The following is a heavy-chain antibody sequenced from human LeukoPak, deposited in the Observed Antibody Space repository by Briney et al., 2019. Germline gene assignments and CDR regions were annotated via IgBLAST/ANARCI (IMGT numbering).Heavy chain of an antibody. Sequence: SVKVSCKASGGTFSSYAISWVRQAPGQGLEWMGRIIPIFGTANYAQKFQGRVTITTDESTSTAYMELSRLRSEDTAVYYCARDAPGDGDYVGWYFDLWGRGTLVTVSS. V-gene: IGHV1-69*05. CDR1: GGTFSSYA. CDR3: ARDAPGDGDYVGWYFDL. J-gene: IGHJ2*01. D-gene: IGHD4-23*01. CDR2: IIPIFGTA.